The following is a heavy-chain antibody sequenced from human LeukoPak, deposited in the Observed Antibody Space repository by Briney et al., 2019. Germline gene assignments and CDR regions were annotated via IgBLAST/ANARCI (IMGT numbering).Heavy chain of an antibody. CDR2: IYCKDGAT. Sequence: ASVKVSCKASGYTFSDYYIYWVRQAPGQGLEWMGWIYCKDGATGYAEKFEGRVTMTRDTSIDTVYMELSGLTSDDTAVFYCARDGVSVMPEFDFWGQGTLVTVSS. CDR3: ARDGVSVMPEFDF. CDR1: GYTFSDYY. D-gene: IGHD5/OR15-5a*01. J-gene: IGHJ4*02. V-gene: IGHV1-2*02.